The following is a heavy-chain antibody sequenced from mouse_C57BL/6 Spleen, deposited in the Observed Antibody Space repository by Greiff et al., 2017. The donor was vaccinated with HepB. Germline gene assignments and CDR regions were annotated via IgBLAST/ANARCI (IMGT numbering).Heavy chain of an antibody. CDR2: IYPGSGST. CDR1: GYTFTSYW. D-gene: IGHD2-5*01. J-gene: IGHJ2*01. CDR3: ARVAYYSNGDYFDY. V-gene: IGHV1-55*01. Sequence: VQLQQPGAELVKPGASVKMSCKASGYTFTSYWITWVKQRPGQGLEWIGDIYPGSGSTNYNEKFKSKATLTVDTSSSTAYMQLSSLTSEDSAVYYCARVAYYSNGDYFDYWGQGTTLTVSS.